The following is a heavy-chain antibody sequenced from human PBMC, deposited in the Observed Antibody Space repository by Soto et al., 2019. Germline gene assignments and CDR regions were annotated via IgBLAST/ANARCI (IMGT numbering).Heavy chain of an antibody. J-gene: IGHJ6*02. CDR1: GGTFSSYA. Sequence: QVQLVQSGAEVKKPGSSVKVSCKASGGTFSSYAISWVRQAPGQGLEWMGGIIPIFGTANYAQKFQGRVTITADKYTSTAYMELSSLRSEDTAVYYCARSLTWWELLQGPDYYYYGMDVWGQGTTVTVSS. D-gene: IGHD1-26*01. V-gene: IGHV1-69*06. CDR3: ARSLTWWELLQGPDYYYYGMDV. CDR2: IIPIFGTA.